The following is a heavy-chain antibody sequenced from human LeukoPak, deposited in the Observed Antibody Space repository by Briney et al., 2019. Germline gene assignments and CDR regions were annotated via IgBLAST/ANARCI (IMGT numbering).Heavy chain of an antibody. CDR2: ISSSSSYI. CDR1: GFTFSSYS. Sequence: GSLRLSCAASGFTFSSYSMNWVRQAPGKGLEWVSSISSSSSYIYYADSVKGRFTISRDNAKNSLYLQMNSLRAEDTAVYYCARDLLEAVAGPDYWGQGTLVTVSS. J-gene: IGHJ4*02. V-gene: IGHV3-21*01. CDR3: ARDLLEAVAGPDY. D-gene: IGHD6-19*01.